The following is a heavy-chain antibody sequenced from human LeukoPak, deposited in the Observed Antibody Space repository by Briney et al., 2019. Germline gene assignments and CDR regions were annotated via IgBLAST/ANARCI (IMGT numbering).Heavy chain of an antibody. D-gene: IGHD6-19*01. J-gene: IGHJ4*02. CDR2: ISGSGGST. Sequence: GGSLRLSCAASGFTFSSYAMSWVRQAPGKGLEWVSAISGSGGSTYYADSVKGRFTISRDNSKNTLYLQMNSLRAEDTALYYCAKDSYSSGRGDFDYWGQGTLVTVSS. CDR3: AKDSYSSGRGDFDY. V-gene: IGHV3-23*01. CDR1: GFTFSSYA.